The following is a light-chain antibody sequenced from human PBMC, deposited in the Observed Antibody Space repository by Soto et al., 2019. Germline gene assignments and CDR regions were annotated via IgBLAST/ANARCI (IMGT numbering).Light chain of an antibody. J-gene: IGKJ4*01. Sequence: AIQLTQSPSSLSASVGDRVTITCRASQGISSALAWYQQKPGKSPNLLIYDVSSLESGVPSRFSGSGSGTDFTLTISSLQPEDCASYYCQQFNTYPALTFGGGTKVEIK. CDR3: QQFNTYPALT. V-gene: IGKV1-13*02. CDR2: DVS. CDR1: QGISSA.